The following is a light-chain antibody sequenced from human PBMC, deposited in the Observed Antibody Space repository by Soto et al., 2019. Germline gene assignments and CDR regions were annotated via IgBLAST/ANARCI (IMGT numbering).Light chain of an antibody. CDR3: QQYGTSPGT. CDR1: QIVRSTY. CDR2: GAS. Sequence: EIVLTQSPGTLSLSPGERATLSCRASQIVRSTYLALYQQKPGQAPRLLIYGASSRATGIPDRFSGSGSGTDFTLTITRLEPEDFAVFYCQQYGTSPGTFGQGTKLEIK. J-gene: IGKJ2*01. V-gene: IGKV3-20*01.